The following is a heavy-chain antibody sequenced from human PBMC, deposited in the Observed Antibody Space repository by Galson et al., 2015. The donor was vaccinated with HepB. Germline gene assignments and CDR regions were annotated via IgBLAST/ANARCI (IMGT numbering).Heavy chain of an antibody. CDR3: GESSAYAFDV. D-gene: IGHD2-2*01. V-gene: IGHV3-66*02. J-gene: IGHJ3*01. Sequence: SLRLSCAASGFTVSRNYMTWVRQAPGKGLEWVSVIYSGGSTYYADSVKGRFTISRDNSKNTVYLQMNSLRAEDTAVYYCGESSAYAFDVWGQGTMVTVSS. CDR2: IYSGGST. CDR1: GFTVSRNY.